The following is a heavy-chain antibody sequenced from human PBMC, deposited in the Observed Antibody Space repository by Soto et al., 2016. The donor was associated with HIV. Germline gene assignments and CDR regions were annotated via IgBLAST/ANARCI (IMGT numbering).Heavy chain of an antibody. Sequence: QVRLQQWGAGVLRPSGTLSLTCAVYGGSFSENYWIWIRQSPEKGLEWIGQIDYSGTTAYSPSLRSRLALSLDKSKNQFSLKMTSLTAADTAIYYCARVRHIKINNDFNWEHYRFFDSWGQGTLVTVSS. J-gene: IGHJ4*02. CDR3: ARVRHIKINNDFNWEHYRFFDS. CDR2: IDYSGTT. D-gene: IGHD3-16*01. CDR1: GGSFSENY. V-gene: IGHV4-34*02.